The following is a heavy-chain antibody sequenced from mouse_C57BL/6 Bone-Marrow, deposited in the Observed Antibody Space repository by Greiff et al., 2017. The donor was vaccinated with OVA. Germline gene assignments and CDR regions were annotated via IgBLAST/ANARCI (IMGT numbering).Heavy chain of an antibody. J-gene: IGHJ4*01. Sequence: EVQVVESGGGLVKPGGSLKLSCAASGFTFSDYGMHWVRQAPEKGLEWVAYICSGSSTIYYADTVKGRFTHFRDNAKNTLFLQMDSLGSEDTAMFYWAINYYAMGYWGQRTSVTVSS. CDR3: AINYYAMGY. CDR2: ICSGSSTI. V-gene: IGHV5-17*01. CDR1: GFTFSDYG.